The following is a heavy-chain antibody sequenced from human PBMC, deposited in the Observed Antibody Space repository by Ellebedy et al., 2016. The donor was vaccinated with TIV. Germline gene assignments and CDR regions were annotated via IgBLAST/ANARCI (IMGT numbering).Heavy chain of an antibody. CDR3: ARHGYDYVWGSYQWFDP. Sequence: MPSETLSLTCAVYCGSFSGYYWSWIRQPPGKGLEWIGVINQSGSTNYNPSLKSRVTISVDTSKNQFSLKLSSVTAADTAVYYCARHGYDYVWGSYQWFDPWGQGTLVTVSS. CDR2: INQSGST. V-gene: IGHV4-34*01. D-gene: IGHD3-16*02. J-gene: IGHJ5*02. CDR1: CGSFSGYY.